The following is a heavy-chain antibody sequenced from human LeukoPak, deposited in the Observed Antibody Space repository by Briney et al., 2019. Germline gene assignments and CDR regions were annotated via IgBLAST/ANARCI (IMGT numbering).Heavy chain of an antibody. CDR1: GGSISSYY. V-gene: IGHV4-59*08. CDR2: IYYSGST. J-gene: IGHJ2*01. CDR3: ARRLSSSGWGDWYFDL. Sequence: SETLSLTCTVSGGSISSYYWSWIRQPRGKGLEWIGYIYYSGSTNYNPSLKSRVTISVDTSKNQFSLKLSSVTAADTAVYYCARRLSSSGWGDWYFDLWGRGTLVTVSS. D-gene: IGHD6-19*01.